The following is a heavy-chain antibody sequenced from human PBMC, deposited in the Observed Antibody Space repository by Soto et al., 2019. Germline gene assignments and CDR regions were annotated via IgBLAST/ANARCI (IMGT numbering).Heavy chain of an antibody. CDR3: ARVVVDSGQAFDP. CDR2: ISISSLTI. Sequence: EVQLVESGGGLVQPGGSVRLACAASGFPFSSYNMNWVRQAPGKGLEWVSYISISSLTIYYADSVRGRFTISRDNAKNSLYLQMNNLRDEDTAVYYCARVVVDSGQAFDPWGQGTLVTVSS. J-gene: IGHJ5*02. D-gene: IGHD1-26*01. CDR1: GFPFSSYN. V-gene: IGHV3-48*02.